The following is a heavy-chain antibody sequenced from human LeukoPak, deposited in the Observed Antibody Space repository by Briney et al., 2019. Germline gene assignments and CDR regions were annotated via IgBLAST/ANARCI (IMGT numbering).Heavy chain of an antibody. CDR2: IYYSGST. CDR3: ARALLLLWIGESTYYFDY. J-gene: IGHJ4*02. CDR1: GGSISSSSYY. Sequence: SETLSLTCTVSGGSISSSSYYWGWIRQPPGKGLEWIGSIYYSGSTYYNPSLKSRVTISVDTSKNQFSLKLSSVTAADTAVYYCARALLLLWIGESTYYFDYWGQGTLVTVSS. D-gene: IGHD3-10*01. V-gene: IGHV4-39*07.